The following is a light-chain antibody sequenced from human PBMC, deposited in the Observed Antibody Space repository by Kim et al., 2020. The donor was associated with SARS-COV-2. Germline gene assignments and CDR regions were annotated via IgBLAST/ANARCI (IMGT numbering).Light chain of an antibody. CDR2: GKN. CDR3: NSRDSNDNVV. CDR1: RLIGYY. V-gene: IGLV3-19*01. Sequence: ALGPTVRITCPGDRLIGYYATWYQQKAEQAPILVIYGKNNRPSGSPDRFSGSSSGNTASLTITGTQAGDEADYYCNSRDSNDNVVFGGGTQLTVL. J-gene: IGLJ2*01.